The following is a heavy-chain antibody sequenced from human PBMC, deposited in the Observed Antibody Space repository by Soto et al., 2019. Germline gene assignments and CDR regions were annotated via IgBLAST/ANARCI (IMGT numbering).Heavy chain of an antibody. CDR2: ISYDGSNK. Sequence: GGSLRLSCAASGFTFSSYGMHWVRQAPGKGLEWVAVISYDGSNKYYADSVKGRFTISRDNSKNTLYLQMNSLRAEDTAVYYCAKDLQSDYGDYLPVFGYWGQGTLVTVSS. J-gene: IGHJ4*02. CDR1: GFTFSSYG. V-gene: IGHV3-30*18. D-gene: IGHD4-17*01. CDR3: AKDLQSDYGDYLPVFGY.